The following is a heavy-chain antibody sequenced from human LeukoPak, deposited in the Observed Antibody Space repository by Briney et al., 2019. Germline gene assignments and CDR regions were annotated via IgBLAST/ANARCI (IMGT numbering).Heavy chain of an antibody. CDR3: ARVLAGSGWYDVFDI. J-gene: IGHJ3*02. D-gene: IGHD6-19*01. V-gene: IGHV1-8*01. CDR2: MNPNSGNT. CDR1: GYTFTSYD. Sequence: ASVKVSCKASGYTFTSYDINWVRQATGQGLEWTGWMNPNSGNTGYAQKFQGRVTMTRNASISTAYMELSSLRSEDTAVYYCARVLAGSGWYDVFDIWAQGTMVTVSS.